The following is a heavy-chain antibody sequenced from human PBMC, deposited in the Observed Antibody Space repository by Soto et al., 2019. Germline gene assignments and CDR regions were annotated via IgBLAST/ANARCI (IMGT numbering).Heavy chain of an antibody. Sequence: QVQLQESGKGLVNPLETLSLTCTVSGTSVFGANWWGWVRQPPGKGLEWIGEIHSSGNTDYSPSLKSRVTISVDMSKNEFSLKLTSVTAADTAVYYCARTGPYSSGDNWGQGTLVTVSS. J-gene: IGHJ4*02. CDR3: ARTGPYSSGDN. CDR2: IHSSGNT. V-gene: IGHV4-4*02. CDR1: GTSVFGANW. D-gene: IGHD3-22*01.